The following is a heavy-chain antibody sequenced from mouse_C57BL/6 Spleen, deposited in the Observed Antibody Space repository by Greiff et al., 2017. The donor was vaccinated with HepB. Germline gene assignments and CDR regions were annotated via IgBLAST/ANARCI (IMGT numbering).Heavy chain of an antibody. V-gene: IGHV5-4*01. Sequence: DVKLVESGGGLVKPGGSLKLSCAASGFTFSSYAMSWVRQTPEKRLEWVATISDGGSYTNYPDNVKGRFTISRDNAKTNLYLQMSHLKSEHTAMYNCAGECPTRAWLSYWGQGTLVTVSA. J-gene: IGHJ3*01. CDR2: ISDGGSYT. CDR1: GFTFSSYA. CDR3: AGECPTRAWLSY.